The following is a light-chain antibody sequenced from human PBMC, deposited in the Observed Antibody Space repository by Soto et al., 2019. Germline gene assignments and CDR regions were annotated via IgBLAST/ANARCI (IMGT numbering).Light chain of an antibody. V-gene: IGKV4-1*01. J-gene: IGKJ2*01. CDR2: WAS. CDR3: QQYYGNPQT. CDR1: QSLLYGSNNKNY. Sequence: DIVLTKSPESLAVSLGERATINCESSQSLLYGSNNKNYLAWYQQKPGQPPKLLIYWASTRASGVPYRFTGRRSGTHFTLTISSLQAEDVALYYCQQYYGNPQTFGQGTRLEIK.